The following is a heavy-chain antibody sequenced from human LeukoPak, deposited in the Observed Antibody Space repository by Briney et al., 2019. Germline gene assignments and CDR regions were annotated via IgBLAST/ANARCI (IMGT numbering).Heavy chain of an antibody. CDR3: ARSGSGNAYYYYYYMDV. CDR1: GFTFSSYS. D-gene: IGHD3-10*01. V-gene: IGHV3-48*01. CDR2: ISSSSSTI. Sequence: GGSLRLSCAASGFTFSSYSRNWVRQPPGKGLEWVAYISSSSSTIYYADSVKGRFTISRDNAKNSLYLQMNSLRAEDTAVYYCARSGSGNAYYYYYYMDVWGKGTTVTVSS. J-gene: IGHJ6*03.